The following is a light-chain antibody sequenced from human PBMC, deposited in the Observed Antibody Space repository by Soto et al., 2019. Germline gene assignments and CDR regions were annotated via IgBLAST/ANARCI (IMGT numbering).Light chain of an antibody. V-gene: IGKV3-15*01. CDR1: QSVNSN. Sequence: EIVMTQSPATLSVSPGERATLSCRASQSVNSNLAWYQQNPGQAPRLLIYGASSRATGIPARFSGSGSGTEFTLTITSLQSEDFAVYYCQKYNSWPRTFGQGTKV. CDR3: QKYNSWPRT. CDR2: GAS. J-gene: IGKJ1*01.